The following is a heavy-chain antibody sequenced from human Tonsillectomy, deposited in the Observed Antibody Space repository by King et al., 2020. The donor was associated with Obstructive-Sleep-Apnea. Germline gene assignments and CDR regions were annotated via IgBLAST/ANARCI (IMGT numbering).Heavy chain of an antibody. Sequence: VQLVESGGGVVQPGRSLRLSCAASGFTFSSYGMHWVRQVPGKGLEWVAVISYDGSNKYHADSVKGRFTISRDNSKNTLYLQMNSLRAEDTAVYYCATDKGSGRYDPLSYNYSFYGMDVWGQGTTVTVPS. CDR3: ATDKGSGRYDPLSYNYSFYGMDV. J-gene: IGHJ6*02. CDR1: GFTFSSYG. CDR2: ISYDGSNK. D-gene: IGHD5-12*01. V-gene: IGHV3-30-3*01.